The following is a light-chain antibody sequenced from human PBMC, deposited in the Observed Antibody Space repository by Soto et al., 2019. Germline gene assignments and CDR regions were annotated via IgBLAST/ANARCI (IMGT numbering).Light chain of an antibody. CDR1: QSISTW. J-gene: IGKJ1*01. CDR2: KAS. V-gene: IGKV1-5*03. CDR3: QQYNRYSRT. Sequence: DIQMTQSPSTLSESVGDRVTITCRASQSISTWLAWYQQKPGKAPKLLISKASTLESGVPSRFSGSGSGTEFTLTISSLQPDDFATYYCQQYNRYSRTFGQGTKVEIK.